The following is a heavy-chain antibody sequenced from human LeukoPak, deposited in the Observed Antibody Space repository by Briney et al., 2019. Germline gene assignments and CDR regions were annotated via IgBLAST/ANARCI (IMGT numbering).Heavy chain of an antibody. J-gene: IGHJ4*02. CDR3: TTGSYGDSREYYFDY. CDR1: GFTFSNAW. V-gene: IGHV3-15*01. Sequence: GGSLRLSCAASGFTFSNAWMSWVRHAPGKGREWVGRIKSKTDGGTTDYAAPVKGRFTISRDDSKNTLYLQMNSLKTEDTAVYYCTTGSYGDSREYYFDYWGQGTLVTVSS. CDR2: IKSKTDGGTT. D-gene: IGHD4-17*01.